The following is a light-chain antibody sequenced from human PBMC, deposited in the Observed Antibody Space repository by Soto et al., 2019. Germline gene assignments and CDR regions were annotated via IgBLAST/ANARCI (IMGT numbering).Light chain of an antibody. J-gene: IGKJ1*01. CDR1: QSISSW. Sequence: DSQMTQSPSTLSASVGDRVTITCRASQSISSWLAWYQQKPGKAPNLLIYKASNLDSGVPSRFSGSGSGTEFTLTISSLQPDDFATYYCQQYDSYSPWTFGQGTKV. CDR2: KAS. V-gene: IGKV1-5*03. CDR3: QQYDSYSPWT.